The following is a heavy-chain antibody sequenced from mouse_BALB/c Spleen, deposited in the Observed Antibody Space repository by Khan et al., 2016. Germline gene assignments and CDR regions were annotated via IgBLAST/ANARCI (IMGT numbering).Heavy chain of an antibody. Sequence: QIQLVQSGPELKKPGETVKISCKASGYTFTNYGMHWVKQAPGKGLKWMGWINTYTGESTYADDFKGRFAISLQTSASTAYLQINNLTTEDTAAYFCAIGGDCGGFASWGQGTLVTVSA. CDR1: GYTFTNYG. V-gene: IGHV9-3-1*01. D-gene: IGHD2-13*01. CDR2: INTYTGES. CDR3: AIGGDCGGFAS. J-gene: IGHJ3*01.